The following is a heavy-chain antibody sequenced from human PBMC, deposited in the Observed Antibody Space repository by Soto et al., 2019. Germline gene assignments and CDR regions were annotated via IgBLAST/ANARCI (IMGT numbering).Heavy chain of an antibody. CDR3: ARATGDYCWFDP. CDR1: GFTFSSYG. V-gene: IGHV3-33*01. D-gene: IGHD4-17*01. J-gene: IGHJ5*02. Sequence: QVQLVESGGGVVQPGRSLRLSCAASGFTFSSYGMHWVRQAPGKGLEWVAVIWYDGSNKYYAVSVKGLFTISRDNSKNTLELQVNSLSSEDRAVYYCARATGDYCWFDPLGQGTMVTVSS. CDR2: IWYDGSNK.